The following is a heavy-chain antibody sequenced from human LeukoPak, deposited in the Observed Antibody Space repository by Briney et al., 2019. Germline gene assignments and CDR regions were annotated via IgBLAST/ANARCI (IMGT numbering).Heavy chain of an antibody. CDR1: GFTFSSYA. J-gene: IGHJ4*02. CDR2: ISGSGGST. D-gene: IGHD6-13*01. CDR3: AKWSSSWTGHFDY. Sequence: GGSLRLSCAASGFTFSSYAMSWVRQAPGKGLEWVSAISGSGGSTYYADSVKGRFTISRDNSKNTLYLQKNSLRAEDTAVYYCAKWSSSWTGHFDYWGQGTLVTVSS. V-gene: IGHV3-23*01.